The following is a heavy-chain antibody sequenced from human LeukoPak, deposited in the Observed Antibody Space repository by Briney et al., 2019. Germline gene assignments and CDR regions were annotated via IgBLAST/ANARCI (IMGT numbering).Heavy chain of an antibody. D-gene: IGHD1-26*01. V-gene: IGHV3-20*04. J-gene: IGHJ4*02. CDR3: ARDGQFGVYSGSYYHFDY. CDR1: GFTFDDYG. Sequence: GGSLRLSCAASGFTFDDYGMSWVRQAPGKGLEWVSGIKWNGGSTVYADSVKGRFTISRDNAKNSLYLQMNSLRAEDTALYYCARDGQFGVYSGSYYHFDYWGQGTLVTVSS. CDR2: IKWNGGST.